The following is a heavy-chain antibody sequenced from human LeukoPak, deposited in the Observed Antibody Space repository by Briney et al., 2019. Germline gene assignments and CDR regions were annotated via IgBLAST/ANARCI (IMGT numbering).Heavy chain of an antibody. Sequence: PSETLSLTCTVSGGSISSYYWSWIRQPAGKGLEWIGRIYTSGSTNYNPSLKSRVAMSVDTSKNQFSLKLSSVTAADTAVYYCARDNYYYGSGSYWNFDYWGQGTLVTVSS. CDR2: IYTSGST. CDR3: ARDNYYYGSGSYWNFDY. D-gene: IGHD3-10*01. J-gene: IGHJ4*02. CDR1: GGSISSYY. V-gene: IGHV4-4*07.